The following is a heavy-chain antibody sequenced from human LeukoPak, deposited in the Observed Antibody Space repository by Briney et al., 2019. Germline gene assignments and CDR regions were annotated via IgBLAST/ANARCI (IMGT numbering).Heavy chain of an antibody. J-gene: IGHJ3*02. Sequence: SETLSLTCTVSGGSISSYYWTWIRQPPEKELEWIGYIDYSGSTNYNPSLQSRVTISADTSKNQFSLKLSSVTDADTAIYYCARRGSGWTGALDIWGQGTVVTVSS. CDR1: GGSISSYY. V-gene: IGHV4-59*08. CDR2: IDYSGST. CDR3: ARRGSGWTGALDI. D-gene: IGHD6-19*01.